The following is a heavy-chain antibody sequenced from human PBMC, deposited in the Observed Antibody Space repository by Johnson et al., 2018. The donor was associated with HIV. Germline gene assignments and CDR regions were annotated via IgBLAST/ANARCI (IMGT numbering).Heavy chain of an antibody. CDR3: TTSGGEWELPGAFDI. D-gene: IGHD1-26*01. J-gene: IGHJ3*02. CDR1: GFSFDDYA. Sequence: VQLVESGGGLVQPGRSLRLSCAASGFSFDDYAMHWVRQVPGKGLEWVSSVTWNSGRMDYADSVKGRFTISRDNSKNTLYLQMNSLKTEDTAVYYCTTSGGEWELPGAFDIWGQGTMVTVSS. CDR2: VTWNSGRM. V-gene: IGHV3-9*01.